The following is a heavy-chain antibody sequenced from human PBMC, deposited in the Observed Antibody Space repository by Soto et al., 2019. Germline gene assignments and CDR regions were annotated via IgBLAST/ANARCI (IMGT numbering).Heavy chain of an antibody. V-gene: IGHV4-59*01. CDR3: ARVRDLHGVVFSY. D-gene: IGHD4-17*01. CDR1: GGSISSYY. CDR2: IYYSGST. Sequence: PSETLSLTCTVSGGSISSYYWSWIRQPPGKGLEWIGYIYYSGSTNYNPSLKSRVTISVDTSKNQFSLKLSSVTAADTAVYYCARVRDLHGVVFSYCGRGSPVPVS. J-gene: IGHJ1*01.